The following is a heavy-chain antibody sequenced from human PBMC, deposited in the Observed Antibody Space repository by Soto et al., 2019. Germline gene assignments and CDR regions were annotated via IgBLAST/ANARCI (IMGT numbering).Heavy chain of an antibody. CDR3: ARHVPYCSGGSCYTLAFDI. D-gene: IGHD2-15*01. CDR2: IYYSGST. J-gene: IGHJ3*02. CDR1: GGSISSYY. V-gene: IGHV4-59*08. Sequence: SETLSLTCTVSGGSISSYYWSWIRQPPGKGLEWIGYIYYSGSTNYNPSLKSRVTISVDTSKNQFSLKLSSVTAADTAVYYCARHVPYCSGGSCYTLAFDIWGQGTMVTVSS.